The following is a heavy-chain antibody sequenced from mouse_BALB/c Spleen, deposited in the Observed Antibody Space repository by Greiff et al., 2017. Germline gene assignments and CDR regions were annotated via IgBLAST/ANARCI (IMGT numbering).Heavy chain of an antibody. CDR3: TKEITTATGGFDY. V-gene: IGHV1S22*01. Sequence: LQQPGSELVRPGASVKLSCKASGYTFTSYWMHWVKQRHGQGLEWIGDIYPGSGSTNYDEKFKSKGTLTVDTSSSTAYMHLSSLTSEDSAVDSGTKEITTATGGFDYWGQGTTLTVSS. D-gene: IGHD1-2*01. CDR2: IYPGSGST. CDR1: GYTFTSYW. J-gene: IGHJ2*01.